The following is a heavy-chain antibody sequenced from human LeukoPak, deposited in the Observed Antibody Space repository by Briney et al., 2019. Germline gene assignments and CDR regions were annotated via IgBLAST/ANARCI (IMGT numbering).Heavy chain of an antibody. CDR2: IYPGDSDT. CDR3: ARRRHFWSGYYTHLYYFDY. D-gene: IGHD3-3*02. Sequence: GESLKISCKGSGYSFTSYWIGWVRQMPGKGLEWMGIIYPGDSDTRYSPSFRGQVTISADKSISTAYLQWSSLKASDTAMYYCARRRHFWSGYYTHLYYFDYWGQGTLVTVSS. V-gene: IGHV5-51*01. J-gene: IGHJ4*02. CDR1: GYSFTSYW.